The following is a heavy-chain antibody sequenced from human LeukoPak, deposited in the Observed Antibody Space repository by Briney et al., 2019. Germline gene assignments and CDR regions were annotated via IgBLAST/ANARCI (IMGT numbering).Heavy chain of an antibody. CDR1: GFTFSSYG. V-gene: IGHV3-23*01. Sequence: QSGGSLRLSCAASGFTFSSYGMSWVRQAPGKGLEWVSAISGSGGSTYYADSVKGRFTISRDNSKNTLYLQMNRLRDEDTAIYYCARAYGSGSYWFDYWGQGTLVTVSS. J-gene: IGHJ4*02. CDR3: ARAYGSGSYWFDY. CDR2: ISGSGGST. D-gene: IGHD3-10*01.